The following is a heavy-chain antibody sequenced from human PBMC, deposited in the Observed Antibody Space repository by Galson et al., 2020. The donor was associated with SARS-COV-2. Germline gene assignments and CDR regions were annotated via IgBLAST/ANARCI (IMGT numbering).Heavy chain of an antibody. CDR2: ISANSKNT. CDR3: AKFLTRDFVXXXXRXXXXXGMDV. V-gene: IGHV3-23*01. D-gene: IGHD2-2*01. CDR1: GFTFNNYA. Sequence: GGSLRLSCAASGFTFNNYAMAWVRQAAGKGLEWVSSISANSKNTYYAGSMEGRFTISRDNSENTLYLQVNRLKVEDTAVYYCAKFLTRDFVXXXXRXXXXXGMDVWGQGATVTVSS. J-gene: IGHJ6*02.